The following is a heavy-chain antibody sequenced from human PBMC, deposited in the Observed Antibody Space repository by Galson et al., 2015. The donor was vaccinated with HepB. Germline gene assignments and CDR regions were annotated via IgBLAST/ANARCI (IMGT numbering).Heavy chain of an antibody. CDR2: IWYDGSNK. V-gene: IGHV3-33*07. D-gene: IGHD4-17*01. Sequence: SLRLSCAASGFTFSSYGIYWVRQAPGKGLEWVAAIWYDGSNKYYADSVKGRFTISRDNSKNTLYLQMNCLRAEDTAVYYCARDVGSVDGDYFDNWGQGTLVTVSS. CDR1: GFTFSSYG. CDR3: ARDVGSVDGDYFDN. J-gene: IGHJ4*02.